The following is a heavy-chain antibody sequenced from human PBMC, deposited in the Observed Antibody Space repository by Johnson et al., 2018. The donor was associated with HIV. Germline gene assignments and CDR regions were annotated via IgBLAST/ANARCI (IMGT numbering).Heavy chain of an antibody. CDR3: AKDGAFDI. CDR2: IYSGGST. CDR1: GFTFSSYW. Sequence: QVQLVESGGGVVQPGGSLRLSCAASGFTFSSYWMHWVRQGPGKGLVWVSVIYSGGSTYYADSVKGRFTISRDSSKNTLFLQMNSLRADDTAVYYCAKDGAFDIWGQGTLVTVSS. J-gene: IGHJ3*02. V-gene: IGHV3-NL1*01.